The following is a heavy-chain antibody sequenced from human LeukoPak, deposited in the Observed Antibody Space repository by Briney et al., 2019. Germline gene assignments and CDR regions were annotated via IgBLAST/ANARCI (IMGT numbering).Heavy chain of an antibody. CDR2: ISAYNGNT. CDR3: ARDPPYYYGSGSGFDY. V-gene: IGHV1-18*01. CDR1: GYTFTSYG. J-gene: IGHJ4*02. D-gene: IGHD3-10*01. Sequence: GASVKVSCKASGYTFTSYGISWVRQAPGQGLEWMGWISAYNGNTNYAQKLQGRVTMTTDTSTSTAYMELRSPRSDDTAVYYCARDPPYYYGSGSGFDYWGQGTLVTVSS.